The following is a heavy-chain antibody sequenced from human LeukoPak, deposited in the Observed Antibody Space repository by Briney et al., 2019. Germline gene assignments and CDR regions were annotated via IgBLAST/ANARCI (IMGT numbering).Heavy chain of an antibody. V-gene: IGHV3-21*01. CDR2: ISSSGTYI. Sequence: GGSLRLSCAASRFTFSSYTMNWVRQAPGKGLEWVSSISSSGTYIYYADSVKGRFSISRDNAKNSLYLQMNSLRTEDTAVYYCAREDATALDYWGQGTLVTVSS. CDR1: RFTFSSYT. D-gene: IGHD4-17*01. J-gene: IGHJ4*02. CDR3: AREDATALDY.